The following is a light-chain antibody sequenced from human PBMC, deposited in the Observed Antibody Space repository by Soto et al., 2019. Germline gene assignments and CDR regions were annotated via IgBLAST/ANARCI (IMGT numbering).Light chain of an antibody. V-gene: IGKV3-15*01. Sequence: EIVMTQSPATLSVSPGERATLSCRASKSVSNKLAWYQQKPGQAPRLVIYGASTRATGIPARFSGSGSGTEFTHTISSLQSEDFATYSCQQYNHWAPLVTFGPGSKVDIK. CDR2: GAS. J-gene: IGKJ3*01. CDR1: KSVSNK. CDR3: QQYNHWAPLVT.